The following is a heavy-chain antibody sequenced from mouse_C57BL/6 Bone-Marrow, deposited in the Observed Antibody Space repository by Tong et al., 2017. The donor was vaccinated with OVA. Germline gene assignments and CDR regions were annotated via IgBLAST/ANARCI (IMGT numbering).Heavy chain of an antibody. V-gene: IGHV2-9*02. CDR3: ARASTMITTFAY. D-gene: IGHD2-4*01. CDR2: IWAGGST. CDR1: GFSLTSYG. Sequence: VQLKESGPGLVAPSQSLSITCTVSGFSLTSYGVHWVRQPPGKGLEWLGVIWAGGSTNYNSALMFRLSISKYNSKSQFFLKMKRLQTDDTALYYCARASTMITTFAYWGKGTLVTVSA. J-gene: IGHJ3*01.